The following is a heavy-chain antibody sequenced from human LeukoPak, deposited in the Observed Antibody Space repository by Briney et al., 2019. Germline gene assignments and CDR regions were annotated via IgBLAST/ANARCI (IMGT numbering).Heavy chain of an antibody. CDR1: GGSIGGYY. V-gene: IGHV4-59*01. CDR2: IYDSGST. Sequence: PSETLSLTCTVSGGSIGGYYWIWIRQPPGKGLEWIGYIYDSGSTSYNPSLESRVTMSVDTSKNQFSLKLSSVTAADTAVYYCARGGSDWPAFMGYWGQGTLVTVSS. CDR3: ARGGSDWPAFMGY. D-gene: IGHD6-19*01. J-gene: IGHJ4*02.